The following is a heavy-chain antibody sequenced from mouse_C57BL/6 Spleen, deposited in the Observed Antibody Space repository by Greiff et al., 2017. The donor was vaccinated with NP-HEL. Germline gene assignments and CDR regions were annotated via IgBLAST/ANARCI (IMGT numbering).Heavy chain of an antibody. CDR3: ARGGVDY. J-gene: IGHJ4*01. CDR1: GYTFTSYW. CDR2: IYPGSGST. V-gene: IGHV1-55*01. Sequence: QVHVKQPGAELVKPGASVKMSCKASGYTFTSYWITWVKQRPGQGLEWIGDIYPGSGSTNYNEKFKSKATLTVDTSSSTAYMQLSSLTSEDSAVYYCARGGVDYWGQGTSVTVSS.